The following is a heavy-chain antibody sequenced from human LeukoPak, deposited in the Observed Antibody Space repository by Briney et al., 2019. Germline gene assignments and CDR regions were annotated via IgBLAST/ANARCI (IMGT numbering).Heavy chain of an antibody. CDR2: SRSGGANN. J-gene: IGHJ3*01. D-gene: IGHD4-17*01. CDR1: GFTISDYG. CDR3: GRDPNGDYLGAFEF. V-gene: IGHV3-23*01. Sequence: GGSLRLSCAASGFTISDYGLVWVRQAPGKGLEWVSGSRSGGANNFYADAVKSRFTISRDNSKNTLYLQMNSLRADDTAVYYCGRDPNGDYLGAFEFWGHGTTVIVSS.